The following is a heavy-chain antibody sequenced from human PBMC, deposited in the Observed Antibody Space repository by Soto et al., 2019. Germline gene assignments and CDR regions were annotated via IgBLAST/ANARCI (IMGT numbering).Heavy chain of an antibody. V-gene: IGHV3-23*01. CDR1: GFTFSSYA. J-gene: IGHJ4*02. CDR2: ISGSGGST. D-gene: IGHD6-19*01. Sequence: EVQLLESGGGLVQPGGSLRLSCAASGFTFSSYAMNWVRQAPGKGLEWVSVISGSGGSTYYADSVKGRFTIPRDNSKNTLYLQMNSLRAEDTAVYYCARRSSGWYFDYWGQGTLVTVSS. CDR3: ARRSSGWYFDY.